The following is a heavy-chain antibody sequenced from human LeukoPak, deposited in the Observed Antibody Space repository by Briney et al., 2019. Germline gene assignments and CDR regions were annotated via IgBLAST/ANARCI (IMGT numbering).Heavy chain of an antibody. Sequence: GASVKLSCKASGGTFSSYAISWLRQAPGQGLEWMGGIIPIFGTANYAQKFQGRVTITADESTSTAYMELSSLRSEDTAVYYCARDAVMSPYCCSTNCPGERFVPWGQGTLVTVSS. CDR3: ARDAVMSPYCCSTNCPGERFVP. J-gene: IGHJ5*02. D-gene: IGHD2-2*01. CDR1: GGTFSSYA. CDR2: IIPIFGTA. V-gene: IGHV1-69*13.